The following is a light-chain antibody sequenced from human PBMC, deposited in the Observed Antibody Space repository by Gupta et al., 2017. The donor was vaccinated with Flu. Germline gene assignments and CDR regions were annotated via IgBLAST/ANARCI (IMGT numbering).Light chain of an antibody. Sequence: QAVVTHEPSLPLSPAGTVTLPCESSTGGVTSGHWPYWFQQKPGQAPRTLSYDTTNRHSWVPDRFFGSLLGDKAALTLSGAQPEDEADYYCLLSYSGVSVFGTGTKVTVL. CDR3: LLSYSGVSV. CDR2: DTT. J-gene: IGLJ1*01. CDR1: TGGVTSGHW. V-gene: IGLV7-46*01.